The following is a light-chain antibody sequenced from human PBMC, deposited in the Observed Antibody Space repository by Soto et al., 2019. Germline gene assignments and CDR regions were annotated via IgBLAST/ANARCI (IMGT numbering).Light chain of an antibody. CDR2: GAS. CDR1: QSVSSSF. V-gene: IGKV3-20*01. Sequence: EIVLTQSPGTLSLSPGERATLSCRASQSVSSSFLAWYQQKVGQAPRLLIYGASSRATGIPDRFSGSGSGTDFTLTISRLEPEDFAVYDWQQYGSSPRTFGQGTRLESK. J-gene: IGKJ5*01. CDR3: QQYGSSPRT.